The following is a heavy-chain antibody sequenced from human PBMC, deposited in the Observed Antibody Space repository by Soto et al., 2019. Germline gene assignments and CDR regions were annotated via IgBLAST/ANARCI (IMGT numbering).Heavy chain of an antibody. CDR3: AKWSYLDY. D-gene: IGHD3-3*01. J-gene: IGHJ4*02. Sequence: DVRLAESGGGLVQPGGSLRLSCTTSGFSFASFAMTWVRQAPGKGLEWVATISGSDGKTYYADSVKGRFSISRDTSRNTLYLQMNSLRADDTAIYYCAKWSYLDYRGQGTRVTLSS. CDR2: ISGSDGKT. V-gene: IGHV3-23*04. CDR1: GFSFASFA.